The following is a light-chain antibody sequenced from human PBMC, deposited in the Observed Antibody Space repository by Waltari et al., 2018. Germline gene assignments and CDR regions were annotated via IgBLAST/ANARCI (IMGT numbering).Light chain of an antibody. Sequence: QSALTQPASVSGSPGQSVTISCTGTSSDAGGHNSFPWYQHHPGKAPKLIIYDVTTRPSGVSNHFSGSKSGNTASLTISGLQAEDEADYYCSSYTSTSTLGVFGGGTKLTVL. CDR2: DVT. J-gene: IGLJ2*01. CDR1: SSDAGGHNS. CDR3: SSYTSTSTLGV. V-gene: IGLV2-14*03.